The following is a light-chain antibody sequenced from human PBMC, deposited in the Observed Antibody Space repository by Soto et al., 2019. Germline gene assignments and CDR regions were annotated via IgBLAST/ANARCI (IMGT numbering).Light chain of an antibody. J-gene: IGKJ1*01. CDR1: QGISNY. Sequence: DIQMTQSPSSLSASVGDRVTITCRASQGISNYLAWYQQKPGKVPTLLIYAASTLQSGAPSRFSGSGSGTDFTLTISSRQPEDVATYYCQKYNSALPWTFGQGTKVEIK. CDR3: QKYNSALPWT. CDR2: AAS. V-gene: IGKV1-27*01.